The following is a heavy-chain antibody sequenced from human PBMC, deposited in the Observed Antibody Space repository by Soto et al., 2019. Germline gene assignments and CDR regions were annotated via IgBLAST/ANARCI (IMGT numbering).Heavy chain of an antibody. Sequence: ASVKVSCKASGYTFTSYAMHWVRQAPGQRLEWMGWINAGNGNTKYSQKFQGRVTITRDTSASTAYMELSSLRSEDTAVYYCARVIVGATDHMKNFDYWGQGTLVTVSS. CDR2: INAGNGNT. CDR3: ARVIVGATDHMKNFDY. CDR1: GYTFTSYA. J-gene: IGHJ4*02. V-gene: IGHV1-3*01. D-gene: IGHD1-26*01.